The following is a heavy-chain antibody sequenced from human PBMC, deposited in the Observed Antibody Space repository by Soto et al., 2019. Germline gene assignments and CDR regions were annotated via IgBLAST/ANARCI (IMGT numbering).Heavy chain of an antibody. CDR3: ARGVGYFRAAGTHNDY. V-gene: IGHV3-33*01. CDR2: IWYDGSNK. CDR1: GFTFSSYG. Sequence: GGSLRLSCAASGFTFSSYGMHWVRQAPGKGLEWVAVIWYDGSNKYYADSVKGRFTISRDNSKNTLYLQMNSLRAEDTAVYYCARGVGYFRAAGTHNDYWGQGTLVTVSS. D-gene: IGHD3-9*01. J-gene: IGHJ4*02.